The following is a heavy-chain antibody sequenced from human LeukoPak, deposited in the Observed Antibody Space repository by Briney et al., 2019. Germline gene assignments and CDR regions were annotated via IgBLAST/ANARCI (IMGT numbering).Heavy chain of an antibody. D-gene: IGHD3-3*02. V-gene: IGHV1-18*01. CDR2: ISAYNGNT. CDR3: ARPLSFSDENWFDP. Sequence: GASVKVSCKASGYTFTSYGISWVRQAPGQGLEWMGWISAYNGNTNYAQKLQGRVTMTTDTSTSTAYMELRSLRSDDTAVYYCARPLSFSDENWFDPWGQGTLVTVSS. J-gene: IGHJ5*02. CDR1: GYTFTSYG.